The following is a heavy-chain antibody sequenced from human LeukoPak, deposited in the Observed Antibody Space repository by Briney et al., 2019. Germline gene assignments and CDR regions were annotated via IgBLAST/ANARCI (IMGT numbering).Heavy chain of an antibody. CDR2: INPSGGST. Sequence: ASVKVSCKASGYTFTSYGISWVRQAPGQGLEWMGIINPSGGSTSYAQEFQGRVTMTRDTSTSTVYMELSSLRSEDTAVYYCARASGVGVGYYFDYWGQGTLVTVSS. CDR3: ARASGVGVGYYFDY. CDR1: GYTFTSYG. D-gene: IGHD3-22*01. J-gene: IGHJ4*02. V-gene: IGHV1-46*01.